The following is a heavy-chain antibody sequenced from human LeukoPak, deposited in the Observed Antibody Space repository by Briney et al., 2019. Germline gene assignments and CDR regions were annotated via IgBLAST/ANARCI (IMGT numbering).Heavy chain of an antibody. CDR1: GGSISSSSYY. CDR3: ASPNYGSVADY. J-gene: IGHJ4*02. D-gene: IGHD4/OR15-4a*01. Sequence: SETLSLTCTVSGGSISSSSYYWGWIRQPPGKGLEWIGSIYYSGSTYYNPSLKSRVTISVDTSKNQFSLKLSSVTAADTAVYYCASPNYGSVADYWGQGTLVTVSS. V-gene: IGHV4-39*01. CDR2: IYYSGST.